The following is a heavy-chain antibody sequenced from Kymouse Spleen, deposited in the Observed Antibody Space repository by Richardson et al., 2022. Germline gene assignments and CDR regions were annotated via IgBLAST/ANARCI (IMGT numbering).Heavy chain of an antibody. J-gene: IGHJ5*02. D-gene: IGHD1-7*01. V-gene: IGHV3-7*01. Sequence: EVQLVESGGGLVQPGGSLRLSCAASGFTFSSYWMSWVRQAPGKGLEWVANIKQDGSEKYYVDSVKGRFTISRDNAKNSLYLQMNSLRAEDTAVYYCARLGYNWNYWWFDPWGQGTLVTVSS. CDR1: GFTFSSYW. CDR2: IKQDGSEK. CDR3: ARLGYNWNYWWFDP.